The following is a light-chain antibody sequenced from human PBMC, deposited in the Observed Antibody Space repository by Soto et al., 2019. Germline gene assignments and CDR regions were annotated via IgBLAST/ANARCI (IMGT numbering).Light chain of an antibody. CDR2: LGS. J-gene: IGKJ1*01. V-gene: IGKV2-28*01. CDR1: QSLLHSNGYNY. Sequence: DLVMTQSPLSLPVNPGEPASISCRSSQSLLHSNGYNYLDWYLQKPGQSPQLLIYLGSNRASGVPDRFSGSGSGTDFTLKISRVEAEDVGVYYCMQPLQSWTFGQGTKVDI. CDR3: MQPLQSWT.